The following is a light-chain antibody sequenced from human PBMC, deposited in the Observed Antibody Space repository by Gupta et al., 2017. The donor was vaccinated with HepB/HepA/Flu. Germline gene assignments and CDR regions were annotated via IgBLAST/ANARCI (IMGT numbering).Light chain of an antibody. CDR1: SSNVGGYNY. CDR2: DVS. CDR3: SADAGSDTYV. V-gene: IGLV2-11*01. Sequence: SALTQPRPVSGSPGPSVPIPCTGTSSNVGGYNYVSWYQQHPGKAPKLMIYDVSKRPAGVPGRFSASKSGNTASLTISAHQEEEEVDYYGSADAGSDTYVFGTGTKVTVL. J-gene: IGLJ1*01.